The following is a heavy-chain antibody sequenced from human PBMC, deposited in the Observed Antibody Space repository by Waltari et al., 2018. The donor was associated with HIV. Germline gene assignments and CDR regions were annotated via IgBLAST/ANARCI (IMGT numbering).Heavy chain of an antibody. CDR3: ARQWLGRTYGMDV. CDR1: GGSFSGYY. Sequence: QVQLQQWGAGLLKPSETLSLTCAVYGGSFSGYYWSWIRQPPGKGLGWIGEINHSGSTNYNPSLKSRVTISVDTSKNQFSLKLSSVTAADTAVYYCARQWLGRTYGMDVWGQGTTVTVSS. D-gene: IGHD6-19*01. J-gene: IGHJ6*02. V-gene: IGHV4-34*01. CDR2: INHSGST.